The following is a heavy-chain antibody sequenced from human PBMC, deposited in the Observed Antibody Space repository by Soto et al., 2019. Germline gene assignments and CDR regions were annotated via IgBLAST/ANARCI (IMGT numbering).Heavy chain of an antibody. CDR1: GFIFSDYY. D-gene: IGHD2-2*01. CDR2: LIRSGETI. CDR3: ARVVVLVPAAEDAFDI. Sequence: GGSLRLSCAASGFIFSDYYMSCIRQAPGKGLEWGSYLIRSGETIYYADSVKGRFTISRDNAKNSLYLQMNSLRAEDTAVYYCARVVVLVPAAEDAFDIWGQGTMVTVSS. V-gene: IGHV3-11*01. J-gene: IGHJ3*02.